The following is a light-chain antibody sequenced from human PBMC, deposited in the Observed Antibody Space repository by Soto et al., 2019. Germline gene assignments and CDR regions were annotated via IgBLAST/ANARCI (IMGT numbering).Light chain of an antibody. Sequence: QSVLTQPPSASGTPGQRVTISCSGSSSNIGSSAVNWYQQLPGTAPKLLIYSDNQRPSGVPGRFSGSKSGTSASLAFSGLQSEDEADYYCAAWDDSLTAVVFGGGTQLT. CDR2: SDN. CDR1: SSNIGSSA. V-gene: IGLV1-44*01. J-gene: IGLJ2*01. CDR3: AAWDDSLTAVV.